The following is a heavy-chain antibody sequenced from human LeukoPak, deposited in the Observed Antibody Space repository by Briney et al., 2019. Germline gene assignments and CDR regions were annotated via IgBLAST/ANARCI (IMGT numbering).Heavy chain of an antibody. CDR2: IHYSGGG. D-gene: IGHD3-3*01. V-gene: IGHV4-59*13. J-gene: IGHJ5*02. Sequence: SETLSLTCTVSVGSLSSFYWSCIRQPPGKGLEWIGDIHYSGGGNYTPSLETRVTMSVDTSKNHFSLNLSSVSAADTAVYYCARERSYDFWSGYSYWFDPWGQGTLVTVSS. CDR3: ARERSYDFWSGYSYWFDP. CDR1: VGSLSSFY.